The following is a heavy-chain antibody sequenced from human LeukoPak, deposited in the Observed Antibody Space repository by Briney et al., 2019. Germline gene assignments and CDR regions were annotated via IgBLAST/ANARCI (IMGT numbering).Heavy chain of an antibody. J-gene: IGHJ6*03. D-gene: IGHD2-15*01. CDR2: IIPIFGTA. Sequence: SVKVSCKASGGTFSGYAISWVRQAPGQGLEWMGGIIPIFGTANYAQKFQGRVTITADKSTSTAYMELSSLRSEDTAVYYCARANSDIVVVVADLYYYYYMDVWGKGTTVTVSS. CDR3: ARANSDIVVVVADLYYYYYMDV. CDR1: GGTFSGYA. V-gene: IGHV1-69*06.